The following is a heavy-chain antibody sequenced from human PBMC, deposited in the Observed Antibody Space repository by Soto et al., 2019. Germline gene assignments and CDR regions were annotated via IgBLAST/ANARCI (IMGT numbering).Heavy chain of an antibody. CDR2: ISAYNGNT. J-gene: IGHJ4*02. Sequence: ASVKVSCKASGYTFTSYGISWVRQAPGQGLEWMGWISAYNGNTNYAQKLQGRVTMTTDTSTSTAYMELRSLRSDDTAVYYCAGDSAFQDCSGGSCYTFDYWGQGTLVTVSS. CDR3: AGDSAFQDCSGGSCYTFDY. V-gene: IGHV1-18*01. D-gene: IGHD2-15*01. CDR1: GYTFTSYG.